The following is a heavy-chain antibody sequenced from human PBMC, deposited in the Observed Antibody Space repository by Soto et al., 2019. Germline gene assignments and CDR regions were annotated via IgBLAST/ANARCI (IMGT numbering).Heavy chain of an antibody. V-gene: IGHV4-59*01. CDR2: FYYSGST. J-gene: IGHJ4*02. Sequence: QVQLQESGPGLVKPSETLSLTCTVSGGSISHFFWHWIRQPPGKGLEWIGSFYYSGSTNYTPSLKSRVTISTDTSNNQFSLKMTSVTAADTAVYYCVRIAAAGTTWGQGTLVTVSS. D-gene: IGHD6-25*01. CDR1: GGSISHFF. CDR3: VRIAAAGTT.